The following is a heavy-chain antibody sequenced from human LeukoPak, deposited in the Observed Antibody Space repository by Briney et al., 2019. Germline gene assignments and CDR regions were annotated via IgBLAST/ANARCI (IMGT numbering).Heavy chain of an antibody. CDR2: IIPLFATS. J-gene: IGHJ4*02. CDR1: GGIFSSYA. CDR3: ARGPYYYDSSGYKGFDY. V-gene: IGHV1-69*13. Sequence: ASVKVSCKASGGIFSSYAISWVRQAPGQGLEWMGGIIPLFATSNYAQKFQGRVTITADESTSTAYMELSSLRSEDTAVYYCARGPYYYDSSGYKGFDYWGQGTLVTVSS. D-gene: IGHD3-22*01.